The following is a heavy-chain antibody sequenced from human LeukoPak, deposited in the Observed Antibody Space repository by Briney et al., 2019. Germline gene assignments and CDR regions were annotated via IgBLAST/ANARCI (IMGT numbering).Heavy chain of an antibody. CDR1: GFTFSDYG. CDR3: ARRIAAAGTGGGDY. D-gene: IGHD6-13*01. V-gene: IGHV3-33*01. CDR2: IWYDGSNK. Sequence: GGSLRLSCAPSGFTFSDYGMRWVRQPPGKGLEWVAVIWYDGSNKYYAHSVKGRFAITRDNSKNTLYLQMNSLRAEDTAVYYCARRIAAAGTGGGDYWGQGTLVTVSS. J-gene: IGHJ4*02.